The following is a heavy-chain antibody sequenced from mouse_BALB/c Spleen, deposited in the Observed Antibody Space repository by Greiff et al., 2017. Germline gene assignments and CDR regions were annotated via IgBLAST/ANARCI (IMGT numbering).Heavy chain of an antibody. CDR3: ARDQIYYDYDGYYFDY. CDR2: IYPGGGYT. V-gene: IGHV1-63*02. D-gene: IGHD2-4*01. Sequence: QVQLKQSGAELVRPGTSVKISCKASGYTFTNYWLGWVKQRPGHGLEWIGDIYPGGGYTNYNEKFKGKATLTADTSSSTAYMQLSSLTSEDSAVYFCARDQIYYDYDGYYFDYWGQGTTLTVSS. CDR1: GYTFTNYW. J-gene: IGHJ2*01.